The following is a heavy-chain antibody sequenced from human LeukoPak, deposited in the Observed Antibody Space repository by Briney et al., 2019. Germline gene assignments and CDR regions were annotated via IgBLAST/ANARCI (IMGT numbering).Heavy chain of an antibody. CDR3: TSRCSYGYGEDY. CDR2: MNPSNGNS. J-gene: IGHJ4*02. D-gene: IGHD5-18*01. V-gene: IGHV1-8*01. Sequence: ASVKVSCRASGYTFTSYDINWVRQATGQGLEWMGWMNPSNGNSDYIEKFQGRLTMTRDTSISTAYMELSNLRSDDTAVYYCTSRCSYGYGEDYWGQGTLVTVSS. CDR1: GYTFTSYD.